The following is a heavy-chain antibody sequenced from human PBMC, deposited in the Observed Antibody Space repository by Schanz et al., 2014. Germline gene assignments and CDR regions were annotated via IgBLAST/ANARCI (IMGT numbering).Heavy chain of an antibody. CDR2: IKHDGSEK. Sequence: EVQLVESGGGLVQPGGSLRLSCAASGFTFSNYWMSWVRQAPGKGLEWVAYIKHDGSEKYHVDSVKGRFTISRDNSKNTLYLQMNSLRAEDTAVYYCAKDPYGMDVWGQGTTVTVSS. CDR1: GFTFSNYW. CDR3: AKDPYGMDV. J-gene: IGHJ6*02. V-gene: IGHV3-7*01.